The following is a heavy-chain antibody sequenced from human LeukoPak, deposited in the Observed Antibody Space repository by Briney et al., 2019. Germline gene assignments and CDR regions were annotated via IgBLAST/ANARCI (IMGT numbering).Heavy chain of an antibody. CDR2: IYTTGST. CDR1: AGSISNYY. Sequence: SETLSLTCTVSAGSISNYYWNWIRQPAGKGLELIGRIYTTGSTNYNPSLKSRVTMSVDTSKNQFSLKLSSVTAADTAVYYCAREGSRDGYNCFDYWGQGTLVTVSS. CDR3: AREGSRDGYNCFDY. D-gene: IGHD5-24*01. V-gene: IGHV4-4*07. J-gene: IGHJ4*02.